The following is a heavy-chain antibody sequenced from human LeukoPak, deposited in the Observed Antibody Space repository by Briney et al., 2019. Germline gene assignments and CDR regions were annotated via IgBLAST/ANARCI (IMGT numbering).Heavy chain of an antibody. CDR1: GFTVSSDH. D-gene: IGHD6-19*01. V-gene: IGHV3-23*01. Sequence: GGSLRLSCAASGFTVSSDHMSWVRQAPGKGLEWVSAISGSGGSTYYADSVKGRFTISRDNSKNTLYLQMNSLRAEDTAVYYCAKDEQWLVQTFDHWGQGTLVTVSS. CDR2: ISGSGGST. CDR3: AKDEQWLVQTFDH. J-gene: IGHJ4*02.